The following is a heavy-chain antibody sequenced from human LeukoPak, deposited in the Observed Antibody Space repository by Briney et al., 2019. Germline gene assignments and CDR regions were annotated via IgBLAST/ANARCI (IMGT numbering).Heavy chain of an antibody. CDR3: ARSYCSSTSCYFFDY. J-gene: IGHJ4*02. Sequence: ASVKVSCKASGYTFTSCGISWVRQAPGQGLEWMGWISAYNGNTNYVQKLQGRVTMTTDTSTSTAYMELRSLRSDDTAVYYCARSYCSSTSCYFFDYWGQGTLVTVSS. D-gene: IGHD2-2*01. V-gene: IGHV1-18*01. CDR1: GYTFTSCG. CDR2: ISAYNGNT.